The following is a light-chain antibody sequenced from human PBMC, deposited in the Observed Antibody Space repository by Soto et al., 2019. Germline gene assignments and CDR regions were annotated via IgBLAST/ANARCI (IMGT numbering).Light chain of an antibody. J-gene: IGLJ2*01. V-gene: IGLV4-60*02. Sequence: QLVLTQSSSASASLGSSVKLTCTLSSGHSTYIIAWHQQQPGKAPRYLMKLEGSGSYNKGSGIPDRFSGSSSGADRYLTISNLQFEDEADYYCETWDTNVVVFGGGTKVTDL. CDR2: LEGSGSY. CDR1: SGHSTYI. CDR3: ETWDTNVVV.